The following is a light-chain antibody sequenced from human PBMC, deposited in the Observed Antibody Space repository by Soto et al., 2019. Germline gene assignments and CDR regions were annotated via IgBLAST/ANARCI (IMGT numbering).Light chain of an antibody. CDR1: QSVSSN. Sequence: EIVMTQSPATLSVSPGERATLSCRASQSVSSNLAWYQQKPGQAPRLLIYGASNRATGIPDRFSGTGSGTDFTLTISRLEPEDFAVYYCQQYGSSPYTFGLGTTGDIK. V-gene: IGKV3-20*01. J-gene: IGKJ2*01. CDR3: QQYGSSPYT. CDR2: GAS.